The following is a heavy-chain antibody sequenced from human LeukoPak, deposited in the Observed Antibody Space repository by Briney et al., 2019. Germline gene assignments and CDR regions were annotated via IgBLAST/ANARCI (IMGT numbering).Heavy chain of an antibody. J-gene: IGHJ4*02. CDR2: ISSSGDAI. V-gene: IGHV3-48*02. CDR3: ARAMRSGYDY. CDR1: GFTFSNYG. Sequence: GGSLRLSCAASGFTFSNYGMNWVRQAPEKGLEWVSYISSSGDAIYYADSVKGRFTISRDNAKNSPYVEMNSLRDEDTGVYYCARAMRSGYDYWGQGTLVTVSS. D-gene: IGHD5-12*01.